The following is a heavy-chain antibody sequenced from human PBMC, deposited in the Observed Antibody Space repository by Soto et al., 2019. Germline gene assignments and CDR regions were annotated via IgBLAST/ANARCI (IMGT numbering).Heavy chain of an antibody. CDR3: AREDKGGPDY. CDR1: GFTFSNYY. V-gene: IGHV3-7*01. Sequence: EVPLVESGGGLVQPGGSLRLSCAASGFTFSNYYMTWVRQAPGKGLQWVANIKQDGSEKYYMDSVRGRFTISKDNTRNSLYLQMSSLRVEDTAVYYCAREDKGGPDYWGQGTLVTVSS. CDR2: IKQDGSEK. J-gene: IGHJ4*02. D-gene: IGHD2-15*01.